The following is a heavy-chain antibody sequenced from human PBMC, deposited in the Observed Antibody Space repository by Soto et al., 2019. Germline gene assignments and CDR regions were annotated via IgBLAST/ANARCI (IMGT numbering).Heavy chain of an antibody. CDR3: ARDRGAQTSGITGMDY. V-gene: IGHV3-11*01. CDR1: GFTFTDYY. Sequence: QVQLVESGGGLVTPGGSLRLSCAASGFTFTDYYMSWIRQAPGGGLEWVSYIGGRGDNIYYADSVRGRFTISRDNGKHSLHLQMESLRAEDTAVYYCARDRGAQTSGITGMDYWGQGALVTVSS. CDR2: IGGRGDNI. J-gene: IGHJ4*02. D-gene: IGHD3-10*01.